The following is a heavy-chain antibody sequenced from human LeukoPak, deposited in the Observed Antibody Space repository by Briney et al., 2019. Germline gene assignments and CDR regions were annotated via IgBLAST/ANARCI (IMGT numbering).Heavy chain of an antibody. CDR2: VNPNSGGT. CDR1: GDTFSSSG. J-gene: IGHJ4*02. V-gene: IGHV1-2*02. D-gene: IGHD6-13*01. Sequence: ASVKVSCKASGDTFSSSGLNWVRQAPGQGLEWMGWVNPNSGGTNYAQKFQGRVTMTRDTSISTAYMELSRLRSDDTAVYYCARESVAATVDYWGQGTLVTVSS. CDR3: ARESVAATVDY.